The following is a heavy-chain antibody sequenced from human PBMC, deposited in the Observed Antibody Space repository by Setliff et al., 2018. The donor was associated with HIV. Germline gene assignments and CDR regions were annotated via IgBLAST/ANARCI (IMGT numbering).Heavy chain of an antibody. D-gene: IGHD2-8*01. CDR2: IHYSVAT. J-gene: IGHJ3*02. CDR3: ARHSPNVGVRGDAFDI. Sequence: SATLSLTCTVSGGSISSHYWIWIRQPPGKGLEWIGYIHYSVATNYNPSLKSRVTISLDTSMTQFSLRLSSVTAADTAVYYCARHSPNVGVRGDAFDIWGQGTVVTVSS. V-gene: IGHV4-59*08. CDR1: GGSISSHY.